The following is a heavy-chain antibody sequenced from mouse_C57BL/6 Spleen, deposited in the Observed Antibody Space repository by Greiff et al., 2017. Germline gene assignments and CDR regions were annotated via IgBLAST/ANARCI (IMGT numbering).Heavy chain of an antibody. Sequence: VQLQQSDAELVKPGASVKISCKVSGYTFTDHTIHWMKQRPEQGLEWIGYIYPRDGSTKYNEKFKGKATLTADKSSSTAYMQLNSLTAEDSAVYFCARYGYYEYYAMDYWGQGTSVTVSS. D-gene: IGHD2-3*01. CDR2: IYPRDGST. J-gene: IGHJ4*01. CDR3: ARYGYYEYYAMDY. V-gene: IGHV1-78*01. CDR1: GYTFTDHT.